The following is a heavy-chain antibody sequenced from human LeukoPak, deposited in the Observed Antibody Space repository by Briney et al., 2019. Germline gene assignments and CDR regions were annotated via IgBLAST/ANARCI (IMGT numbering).Heavy chain of an antibody. V-gene: IGHV3-30*03. CDR1: GFTVSSNY. D-gene: IGHD6-13*01. CDR3: VRPRGIAAAGIFGAFDY. Sequence: GGSLRLSCAASGFTVSSNYMSWVRQAPGKGLEWVALISFDGRNRYYADSVKGRFTISRDNSKNTLYVQMNSLRAEDTAVYYCVRPRGIAAAGIFGAFDYWGQGILVTVSS. J-gene: IGHJ4*02. CDR2: ISFDGRNR.